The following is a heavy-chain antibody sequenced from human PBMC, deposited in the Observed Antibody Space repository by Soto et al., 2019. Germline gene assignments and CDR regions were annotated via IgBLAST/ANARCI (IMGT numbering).Heavy chain of an antibody. CDR3: ARDFTYGSGSYLYYYGMDV. V-gene: IGHV3-66*01. Sequence: GGSLRLSCASSGFTVSSNYMSWVRQAPGKGLEWVSVIYSGGSTYYADSVKGRFTISRDNSKNTLYLQMNSLRAEDTAVYYCARDFTYGSGSYLYYYGMDVWGQGTTVTVSS. CDR2: IYSGGST. J-gene: IGHJ6*02. D-gene: IGHD3-10*01. CDR1: GFTVSSNY.